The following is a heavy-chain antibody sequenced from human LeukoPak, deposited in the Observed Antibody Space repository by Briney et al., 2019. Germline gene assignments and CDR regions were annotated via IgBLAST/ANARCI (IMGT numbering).Heavy chain of an antibody. Sequence: GASVKVSCRASGGTFSSYAISWVRQAPGQGLEWMGGIIPIFGTANYAQKFQGRVTITTDESTSTAYMELSSLRSEDTAVYYCAADPREWELHSGVSDIWGQGTMVTVSS. CDR3: AADPREWELHSGVSDI. CDR1: GGTFSSYA. J-gene: IGHJ3*02. D-gene: IGHD1-26*01. CDR2: IIPIFGTA. V-gene: IGHV1-69*05.